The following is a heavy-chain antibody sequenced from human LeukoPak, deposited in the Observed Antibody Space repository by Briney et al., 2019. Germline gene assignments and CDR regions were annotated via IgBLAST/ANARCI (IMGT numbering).Heavy chain of an antibody. J-gene: IGHJ6*02. CDR3: ASLVGVYNPELGMDV. CDR2: INWNGGST. Sequence: GGSLRLSCAASGFTFDDYGMSWVRQAPGKGLEWVSGINWNGGSTGYADSVKGRFTISRDNAKNSLYLQMNSLRAEDTALYHCASLVGVYNPELGMDVWGQGTTVTVSS. V-gene: IGHV3-20*01. D-gene: IGHD2-8*01. CDR1: GFTFDDYG.